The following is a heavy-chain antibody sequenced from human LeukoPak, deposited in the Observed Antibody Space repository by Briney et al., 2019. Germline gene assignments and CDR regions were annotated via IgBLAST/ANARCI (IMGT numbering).Heavy chain of an antibody. J-gene: IGHJ4*02. CDR2: ISAYNGNT. CDR3: ARVENCSGGSCYHLTD. V-gene: IGHV1-18*01. Sequence: ASVKVSCKASGYTFTSYGISWVRQAPGQGLDWMGWISAYNGNTNYAQKLQGRVTMTTDTSTSTAYMELRSLRSDDTAVYYCARVENCSGGSCYHLTDWGQGTLVTVSS. CDR1: GYTFTSYG. D-gene: IGHD2-15*01.